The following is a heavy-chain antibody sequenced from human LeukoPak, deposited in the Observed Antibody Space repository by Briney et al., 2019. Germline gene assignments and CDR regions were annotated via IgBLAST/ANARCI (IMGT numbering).Heavy chain of an antibody. Sequence: ASVKVSCKASGSTFNNYAINWVRQAPGQGLEWMGGIIPMFGTANKGQKFQDRVSITADESTSTAYMELNSLTFEDTAVYYCARESAAVGPGGLGPWGQGTLVTVSS. CDR2: IIPMFGTA. J-gene: IGHJ5*02. V-gene: IGHV1-69*13. CDR1: GSTFNNYA. CDR3: ARESAAVGPGGLGP. D-gene: IGHD6-13*01.